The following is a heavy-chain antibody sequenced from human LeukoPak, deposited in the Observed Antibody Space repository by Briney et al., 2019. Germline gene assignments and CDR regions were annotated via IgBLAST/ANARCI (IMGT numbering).Heavy chain of an antibody. Sequence: PGGSLRLSCAASGFTFSTYWMTWVRQAPGKGLEWVANIKEDGGEKYDVDSVKGRFTISRDNAKNSLYLQMNSLRAEDTAVYYCAKAGRGGAITMVRGVKGDYYYMDVWGKGTTVTISS. D-gene: IGHD3-10*01. CDR1: GFTFSTYW. CDR3: AKAGRGGAITMVRGVKGDYYYMDV. J-gene: IGHJ6*03. V-gene: IGHV3-7*03. CDR2: IKEDGGEK.